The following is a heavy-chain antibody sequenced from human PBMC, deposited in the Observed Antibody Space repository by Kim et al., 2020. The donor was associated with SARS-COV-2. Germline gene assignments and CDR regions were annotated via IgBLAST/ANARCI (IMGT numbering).Heavy chain of an antibody. D-gene: IGHD2-21*01. CDR3: ASFTCGGDCYYYYFDY. Sequence: SVKGRFTISRDNAKNSLYLQMNSLGDEDTAVYYCASFTCGGDCYYYYFDYWGQGTLVTVSS. J-gene: IGHJ4*02. V-gene: IGHV3-48*02.